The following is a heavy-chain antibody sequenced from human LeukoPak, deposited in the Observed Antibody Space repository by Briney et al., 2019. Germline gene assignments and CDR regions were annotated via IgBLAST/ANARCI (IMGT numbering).Heavy chain of an antibody. J-gene: IGHJ5*02. CDR2: IYHSGST. D-gene: IGHD2-2*01. V-gene: IGHV4-30-2*01. CDR3: AGSPLGYCSSTSCYENWFDP. CDR1: GGSISSGGYS. Sequence: SQTLSLTCTVSGGSISSGGYSWSWIRQPPGKGLEWIGYIYHSGSTYYNPSLKSRVTISVDRSKNQFSLKLSSVTAADTAVYYCAGSPLGYCSSTSCYENWFDPWGQGTLVTVSS.